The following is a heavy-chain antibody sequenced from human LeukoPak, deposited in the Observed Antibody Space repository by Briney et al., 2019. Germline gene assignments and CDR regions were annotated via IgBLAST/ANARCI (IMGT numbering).Heavy chain of an antibody. D-gene: IGHD2-15*01. CDR2: TYNDGST. J-gene: IGHJ4*02. V-gene: IGHV3-66*01. CDR3: ARESGGSYDY. CDR1: GFTFSSYA. Sequence: GRSLRLSCAASGFTFSSYAMSWVRQAPGKGLEWVSVTYNDGSTYYADSVKGRFTISRDISKNTLYLQMSSLRAEDTAVYYCARESGGSYDYWGQGTLVTVSS.